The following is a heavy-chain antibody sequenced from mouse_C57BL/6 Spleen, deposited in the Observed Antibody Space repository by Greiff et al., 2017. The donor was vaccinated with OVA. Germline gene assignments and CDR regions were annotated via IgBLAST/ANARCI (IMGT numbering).Heavy chain of an antibody. CDR1: GYTFTDYY. V-gene: IGHV1-26*01. Sequence: EVQLQQSGPELVKPGASVKISCKASGYTFTDYYMNWVKQSPGKSLEWIGDINPNNGGTSYNQKFKGKATLTVDKSSSTAYMELRSLTSEDSAVYYCARGREYCDVWGTGTTVTVSS. J-gene: IGHJ1*03. CDR3: ARGREYCDV. CDR2: INPNNGGT.